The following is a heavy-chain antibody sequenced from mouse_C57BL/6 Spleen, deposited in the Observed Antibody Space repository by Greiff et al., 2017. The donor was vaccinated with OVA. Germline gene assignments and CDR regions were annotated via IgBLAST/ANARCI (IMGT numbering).Heavy chain of an antibody. J-gene: IGHJ3*01. CDR2: INPNYGTT. CDR3: ARRAREHISNCGNSWVAY. Sequence: VQLQQSGPELVKPGASVKISCKASGYSFTDYNMNWVKQSNGKSLEWIGVINPNYGTTSYNQKFKGKATLTVDQSSSTAYMQLNSLTSEDSADYYRARRAREHISNCGNSWVAYWGQGTLVTVSA. D-gene: IGHD2-1*01. V-gene: IGHV1-39*01. CDR1: GYSFTDYN.